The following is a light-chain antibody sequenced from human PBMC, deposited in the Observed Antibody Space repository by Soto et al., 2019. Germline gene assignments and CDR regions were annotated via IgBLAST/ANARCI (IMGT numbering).Light chain of an antibody. J-gene: IGKJ1*01. CDR3: QQSYSSPPT. V-gene: IGKV1-39*01. Sequence: DIQMTQSPSSLSASVEDRVIITCRASQSISNHLNWYQQKPGKAPKLLIFAASSLQSGVPSRFSGSRSGPDFTLTISSLQPEDFATYYCQQSYSSPPTFGQGTKEDIK. CDR2: AAS. CDR1: QSISNH.